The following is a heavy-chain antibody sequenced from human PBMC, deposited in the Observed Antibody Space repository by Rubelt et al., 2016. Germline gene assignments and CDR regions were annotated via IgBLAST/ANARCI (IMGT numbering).Heavy chain of an antibody. CDR3: ASPPYDILTGYDYYYGTDV. Sequence: QVQLVQSGAEVKKPGSSVKVSCKASGGTFSSYAISWVRQAPGQGLEWMGGIIPIFGTANYAQKFQGRVTITADKSTSTAYMELSSLRSEDTAVYYCASPPYDILTGYDYYYGTDVWGQGTTVTVSS. CDR2: IIPIFGTA. J-gene: IGHJ6*02. CDR1: GGTFSSYA. D-gene: IGHD3-9*01. V-gene: IGHV1-69*06.